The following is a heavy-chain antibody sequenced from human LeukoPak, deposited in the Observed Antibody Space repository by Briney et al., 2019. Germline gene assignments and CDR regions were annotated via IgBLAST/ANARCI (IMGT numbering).Heavy chain of an antibody. Sequence: GGSLRLSCAASGFTFSSYSMNWVRQALGKGLEWVSSISSSSSYIYYADSVKGRFTISRDNAKNSLYLQMNSLRAEDTAVYYCARDRIWYYDSSGYYGDYWGQGTLVTVSS. CDR1: GFTFSSYS. V-gene: IGHV3-21*01. J-gene: IGHJ4*02. D-gene: IGHD3-22*01. CDR2: ISSSSSYI. CDR3: ARDRIWYYDSSGYYGDY.